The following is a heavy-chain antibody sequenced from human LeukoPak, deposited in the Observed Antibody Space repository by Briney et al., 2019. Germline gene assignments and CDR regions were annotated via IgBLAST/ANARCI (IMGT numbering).Heavy chain of an antibody. CDR2: INPSGGST. CDR1: GYTLTSYY. D-gene: IGHD2-15*01. J-gene: IGHJ4*02. Sequence: PGASVKVSCKASGYTLTSYYMHWVRQAPGQGLEWMGIINPSGGSTSYAQKFQGRVTMTRDTSISTAYMELSRLRSDDTAVYYCARPKESSGGKSYYFDYWGQGTLVTVSS. CDR3: ARPKESSGGKSYYFDY. V-gene: IGHV1-46*01.